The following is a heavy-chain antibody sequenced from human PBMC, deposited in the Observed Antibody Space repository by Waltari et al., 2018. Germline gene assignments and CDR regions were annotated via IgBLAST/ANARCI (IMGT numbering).Heavy chain of an antibody. CDR2: ISYDGSNK. V-gene: IGHV3-30*18. D-gene: IGHD6-6*01. J-gene: IGHJ6*02. CDR1: GFTFSSYG. CDR3: AKDHGSSSSPYYYYGMDV. Sequence: QVQLVESGGGVVQPGRSLRLSCAASGFTFSSYGMHWVRQAPGKGVEWVAVISYDGSNKYYADAVKGRFTISRDNSKNTLYLQMNSLRAEDTAVYYCAKDHGSSSSPYYYYGMDVWGQGTTVTVSS.